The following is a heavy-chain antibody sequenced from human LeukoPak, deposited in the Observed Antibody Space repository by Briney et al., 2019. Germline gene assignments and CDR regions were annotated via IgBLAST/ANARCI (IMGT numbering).Heavy chain of an antibody. CDR1: GDSISSGDYY. D-gene: IGHD5-12*01. CDR2: ISSSGST. Sequence: SETLSLTCTVSGDSISSGDYYWSWIRQPAGKGLEWIGRISSSGSTNYNPSLKSRVTISVDTSKNQFSLKLSSVTAADTAVYYCARGIVATISDCWGQGTLVTVSS. J-gene: IGHJ4*02. CDR3: ARGIVATISDC. V-gene: IGHV4-61*02.